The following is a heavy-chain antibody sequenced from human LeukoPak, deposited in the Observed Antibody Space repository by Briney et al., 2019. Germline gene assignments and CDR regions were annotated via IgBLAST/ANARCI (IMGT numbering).Heavy chain of an antibody. CDR3: AREGGQQLILSYYYYYYGMDV. D-gene: IGHD6-13*01. V-gene: IGHV3-30-3*01. Sequence: PPGKSLRLSCAASGFTFSGYPIHWVRQAPGKGLEWVAVISYDGSNKYYADSVKGRFTISRDNSKNTLYLQMNSLRAEDTAVYYCAREGGQQLILSYYYYYYGMDVWGQGTTVTVSS. CDR2: ISYDGSNK. J-gene: IGHJ6*02. CDR1: GFTFSGYP.